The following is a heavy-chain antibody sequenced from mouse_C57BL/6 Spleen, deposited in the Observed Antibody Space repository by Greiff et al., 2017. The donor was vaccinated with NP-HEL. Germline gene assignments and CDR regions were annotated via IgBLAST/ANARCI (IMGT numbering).Heavy chain of an antibody. V-gene: IGHV1-15*01. CDR1: GYTFTDYE. CDR3: TRYDYYAMAWFAY. D-gene: IGHD2-1*01. J-gene: IGHJ3*01. Sequence: QVQLKQSGAELVRPGASVTLSCKASGYTFTDYEMHWVKQTPVHGLEWIGAIDPETGGTAYNQKFKGKAILTADRSSSTAYMELCSLTSEDSAVYYCTRYDYYAMAWFAYWGQVTLVTVSA. CDR2: IDPETGGT.